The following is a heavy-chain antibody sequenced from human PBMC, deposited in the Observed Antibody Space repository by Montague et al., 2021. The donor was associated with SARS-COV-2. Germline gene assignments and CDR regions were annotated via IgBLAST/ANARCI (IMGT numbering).Heavy chain of an antibody. V-gene: IGHV2-70*11. CDR3: ARGPSDTYYYNGMDV. CDR1: GFSLSTSGMC. J-gene: IGHJ6*02. CDR2: IDWVGDK. Sequence: PALVKPTQTLTLTCTFSGFSLSTSGMCMTWIRQPPGKALEWLARIDWVGDKYYNTSLQSRLTISKDTSKNLVVLTMTNMNPVDTATYYCARGPSDTYYYNGMDVWGRGTSVTVS.